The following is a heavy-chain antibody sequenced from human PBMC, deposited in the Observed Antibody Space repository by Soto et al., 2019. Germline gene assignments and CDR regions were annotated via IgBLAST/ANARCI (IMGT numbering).Heavy chain of an antibody. Sequence: SETLSLTCAVYGGSFSGYYWSWIRQPPGKGLEWIGYIYYSGSTNYNPSLKSRVTISVDTSKNQFSLKLSSVTAADTAVYYCARGYCSSTRCAQYFQHWGQGTLVTVSS. V-gene: IGHV4-59*08. D-gene: IGHD2-2*01. CDR3: ARGYCSSTRCAQYFQH. J-gene: IGHJ1*01. CDR1: GGSFSGYY. CDR2: IYYSGST.